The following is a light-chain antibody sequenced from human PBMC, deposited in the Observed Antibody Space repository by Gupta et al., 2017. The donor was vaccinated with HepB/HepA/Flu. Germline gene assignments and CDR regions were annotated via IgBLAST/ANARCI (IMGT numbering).Light chain of an antibody. CDR3: LQDDSYPRT. CDR2: AAS. J-gene: IGKJ1*01. CDR1: QGIKKD. Sequence: AIQMPTSPSSLSASVGDRVTITCRASQGIKKDLGWYQHKPGKAPKLLIFAASSLQTGVPSRFSGSGSGTDFTLTISSLQPEDFATYYCLQDDSYPRTFGQGTKVEMK. V-gene: IGKV1-6*01.